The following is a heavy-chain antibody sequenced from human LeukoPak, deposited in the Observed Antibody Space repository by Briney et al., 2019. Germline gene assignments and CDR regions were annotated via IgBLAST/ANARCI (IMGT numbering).Heavy chain of an antibody. CDR3: ARDNI. J-gene: IGHJ3*02. V-gene: IGHV4-34*01. CDR2: INHSGST. CDR1: GGSFSGYY. Sequence: SETLSLTCAVYGGSFSGYYWSWIRQPPGKGLEWIGEINHSGSTNYNPPLKSRVTISVDTSKNQFSLKLSSVTAADTAVYYCARDNIWGQGTMVTVSS.